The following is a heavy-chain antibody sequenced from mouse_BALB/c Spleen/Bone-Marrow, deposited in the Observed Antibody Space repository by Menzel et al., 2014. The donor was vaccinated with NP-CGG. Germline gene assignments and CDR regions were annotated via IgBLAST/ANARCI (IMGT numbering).Heavy chain of an antibody. CDR2: IDPANGNT. CDR1: GFNIXDTY. J-gene: IGHJ4*01. D-gene: IGHD2-1*01. CDR3: AREDYGNSYAMDY. Sequence: VQLKQSGAELVKPGASVKLSCTASGFNIXDTYMHWVKQRPEQGLDWIGRIDPANGNTKYDPKFQGKATITADTSSNAAYLQLSSLTSEDTAVYYCAREDYGNSYAMDYWGQGTSVTVSS. V-gene: IGHV14-3*02.